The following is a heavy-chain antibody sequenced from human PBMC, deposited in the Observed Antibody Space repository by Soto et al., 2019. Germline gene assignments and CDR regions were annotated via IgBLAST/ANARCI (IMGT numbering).Heavy chain of an antibody. D-gene: IGHD6-13*01. J-gene: IGHJ6*02. Sequence: PSETQYLPYAVFDGSFRGYYWSWIRQHPRKGLEWIGEINHSGSTNYNPSLKSRVTISVDTSKNQFSLKLSSVTAADTAVYYCARVIAAAGRGSLYYYYYGMDVWGQGTTVTVSS. CDR3: ARVIAAAGRGSLYYYYYGMDV. V-gene: IGHV4-34*01. CDR1: DGSFRGYY. CDR2: INHSGST.